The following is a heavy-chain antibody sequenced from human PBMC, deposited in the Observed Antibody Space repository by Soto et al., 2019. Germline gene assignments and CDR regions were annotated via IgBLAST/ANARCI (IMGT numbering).Heavy chain of an antibody. CDR2: IYSNENT. V-gene: IGHV4-39*01. Sequence: SETLSLTCIVYGVFVTGSNYSWAWIRQSPGKGLEWIGTIYSNENTYYNPSLLSRVTISVDTSKNEFSLRLSSVTAADTAVYYCARLNGYCISTNCHGYYGMDVWGQGPTVS. D-gene: IGHD2-2*03. CDR1: GVFVTGSNYS. CDR3: ARLNGYCISTNCHGYYGMDV. J-gene: IGHJ6*02.